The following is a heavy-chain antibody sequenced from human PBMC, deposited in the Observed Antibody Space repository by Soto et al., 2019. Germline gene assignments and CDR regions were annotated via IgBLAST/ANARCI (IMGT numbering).Heavy chain of an antibody. D-gene: IGHD3-3*01. CDR3: ARGGFLEWLPNDY. CDR2: ISYDGSNK. CDR1: GFTFSSYA. Sequence: GGSLRLSCAASGFTFSSYAMHWVRQAPGKGLEWVAVISYDGSNKYYADSVKGRFTISRDNSKNTLYLQMNSLRAEDTAVYYCARGGFLEWLPNDYWGQGTLVTVSS. V-gene: IGHV3-30-3*01. J-gene: IGHJ4*02.